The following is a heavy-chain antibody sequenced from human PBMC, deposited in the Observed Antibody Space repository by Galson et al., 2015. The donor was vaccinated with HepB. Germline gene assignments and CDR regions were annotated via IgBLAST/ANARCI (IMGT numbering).Heavy chain of an antibody. CDR1: GFTFSDYA. V-gene: IGHV3-9*01. J-gene: IGHJ4*02. Sequence: SLRLSCAASGFTFSDYAMHWVRQAPGRGLEWVSGIIWDSGNVGYAASVRGRFTISRDNAKNSLYLQMNSLRTEDTALYYRAKGGATMIPDFDYWGQGTLVTVSS. CDR3: AKGGATMIPDFDY. CDR2: IIWDSGNV. D-gene: IGHD3-22*01.